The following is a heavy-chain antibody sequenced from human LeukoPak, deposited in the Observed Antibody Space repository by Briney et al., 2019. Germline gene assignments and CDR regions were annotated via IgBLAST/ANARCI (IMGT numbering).Heavy chain of an antibody. D-gene: IGHD5-24*01. J-gene: IGHJ4*02. CDR3: ARVRDGSQDY. CDR2: ISSGGSTI. Sequence: GGSLRLSCAASGFTFSSYSMNWVRQAPGKGLEWVSYISSGGSTIYYADSVKGRFTISRDNAKYSLYLQMNSLRAEDTAVYYCARVRDGSQDYWGQGTLVTVSS. V-gene: IGHV3-48*04. CDR1: GFTFSSYS.